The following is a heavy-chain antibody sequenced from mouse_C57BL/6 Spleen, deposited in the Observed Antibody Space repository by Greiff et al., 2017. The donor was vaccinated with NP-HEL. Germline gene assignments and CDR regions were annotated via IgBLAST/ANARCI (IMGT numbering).Heavy chain of an antibody. V-gene: IGHV1-52*01. CDR3: ARGYYGSSTPYFDV. CDR1: GYTFTSYW. CDR2: IDPSDSET. D-gene: IGHD1-1*01. Sequence: QVQLQQPGAELVRPGSSVKLSCKASGYTFTSYWMHWVKQRPIQGLEWIGNIDPSDSETHYNQKFKDKATLTVDKSSSTAYMQLSSLTSEDSAVYYCARGYYGSSTPYFDVWGTGTTVTVSS. J-gene: IGHJ1*03.